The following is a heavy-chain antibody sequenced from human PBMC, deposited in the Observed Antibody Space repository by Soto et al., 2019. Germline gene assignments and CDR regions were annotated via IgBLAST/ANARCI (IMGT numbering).Heavy chain of an antibody. CDR2: INAGNGNT. V-gene: IGHV1-3*01. Sequence: GASVKVSCKASGYTFTSYAMHWVREAPGQRLEWMGWINAGNGNTKYSQKFQGRVTITRDTSASTAYMELSSLRSEDTAVYYCARIAVVAATRSPWFDPWGQGTLVTVSS. J-gene: IGHJ5*02. CDR1: GYTFTSYA. D-gene: IGHD2-15*01. CDR3: ARIAVVAATRSPWFDP.